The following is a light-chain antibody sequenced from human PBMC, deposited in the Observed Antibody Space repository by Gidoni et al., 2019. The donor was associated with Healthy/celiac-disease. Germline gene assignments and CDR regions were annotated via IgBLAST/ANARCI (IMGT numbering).Light chain of an antibody. V-gene: IGLV2-14*03. CDR2: DVS. CDR3: SSYTSSSTQV. CDR1: SSDVGGYNY. Sequence: QSALTPPASVSGSPGQSITISCTGTSSDVGGYNYVSWYQQHPGKAPKLMIYDVSNRPSGVSTRFSDSKSGNTASLTISGLQAEDDADYYCSSYTSSSTQVFGGGTKLTVL. J-gene: IGLJ3*02.